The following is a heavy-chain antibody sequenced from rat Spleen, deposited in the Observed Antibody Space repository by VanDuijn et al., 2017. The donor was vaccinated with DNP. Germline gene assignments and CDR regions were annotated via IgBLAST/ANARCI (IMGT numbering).Heavy chain of an antibody. V-gene: IGHV5S10*01. CDR2: IIHDGSRT. Sequence: EVQLVESGGGLLQPGRSRKLSCAASGFTFSDYNMAWVRQAPKKGLEWVATIIHDGSRTYYGDSVKGRFTVSRDNAKSTLYLQMDSLRSEDTATYFCARRGYNNAWYFDFWGPGSMVTVSS. CDR1: GFTFSDYN. CDR3: ARRGYNNAWYFDF. D-gene: IGHD1-10*01. J-gene: IGHJ1*01.